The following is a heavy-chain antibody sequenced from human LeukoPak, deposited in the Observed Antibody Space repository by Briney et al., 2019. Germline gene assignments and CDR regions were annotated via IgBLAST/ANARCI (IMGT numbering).Heavy chain of an antibody. CDR1: GFTFSNYW. J-gene: IGHJ6*02. Sequence: GGSLRLSCAASGFTFSNYWMNWVRQAPGKGLEWVANIKYDGSETYYMDSVTGRFTISRDNAKNSLYLQMNSLRAEDTAVYYCARIYGDLLYYYYYGMDVWGQGTTVTVSS. V-gene: IGHV3-7*03. D-gene: IGHD4-17*01. CDR3: ARIYGDLLYYYYYGMDV. CDR2: IKYDGSET.